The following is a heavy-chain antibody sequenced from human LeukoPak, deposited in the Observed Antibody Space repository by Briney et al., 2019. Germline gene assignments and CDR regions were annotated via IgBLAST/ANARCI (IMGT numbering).Heavy chain of an antibody. CDR1: GFTFGTHN. CDR3: ATKMATKGSFEY. V-gene: IGHV3-48*02. CDR2: ISFSSSTI. D-gene: IGHD5-24*01. Sequence: GGSLRLSCAASGFTFGTHNMNWVRQAPGKGLEWVSYISFSSSTIHYADSVKGRFTISRDNAKNSLYLQMNSLRDEDTAVYYCATKMATKGSFEYWGQGTLVTVSS. J-gene: IGHJ4*02.